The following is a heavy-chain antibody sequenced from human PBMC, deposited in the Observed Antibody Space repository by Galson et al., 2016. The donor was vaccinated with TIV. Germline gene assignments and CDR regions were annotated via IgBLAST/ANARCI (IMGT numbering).Heavy chain of an antibody. Sequence: PALVKPTQTLTLTCTFSGFSLNTRGMRVSWIRQPPGKALEWPARIDWDDDKFYSTSLKSRLTISKDTSKNQVVLRMMNLDPEDTATYFCARSTARGACIDYWGQGTLVTVSS. CDR2: IDWDDDK. D-gene: IGHD3-10*01. CDR1: GFSLNTRGMR. J-gene: IGHJ4*02. CDR3: ARSTARGACIDY. V-gene: IGHV2-70*04.